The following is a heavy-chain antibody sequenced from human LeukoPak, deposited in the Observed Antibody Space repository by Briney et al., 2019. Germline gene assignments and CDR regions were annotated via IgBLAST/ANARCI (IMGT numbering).Heavy chain of an antibody. V-gene: IGHV1-46*01. CDR2: TYPSGGST. Sequence: ASVKVSCKASGYTFTSYYMHWVRQALGQGLEWVAITYPSGGSTTYAQKFQGRVTMTGDTSTSTVYMELSSLRDEDTAVYYCARDVAAAGQIDYWGQGTLVTVSS. D-gene: IGHD6-13*01. CDR1: GYTFTSYY. CDR3: ARDVAAAGQIDY. J-gene: IGHJ4*02.